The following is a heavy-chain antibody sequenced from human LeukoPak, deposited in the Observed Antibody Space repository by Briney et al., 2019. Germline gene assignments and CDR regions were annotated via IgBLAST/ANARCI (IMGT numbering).Heavy chain of an antibody. J-gene: IGHJ4*02. D-gene: IGHD3-22*01. V-gene: IGHV3-21*01. Sequence: GGSLRLSCAASGFTFSTYSMNWVRQAPGKGLEWVSSISSSGSYIYYADSVKGRFTISRDNAKNSLYLQMNSLRAEDTAVYYCARDHQAGYYAPVDYWGQGTLVTVSS. CDR3: ARDHQAGYYAPVDY. CDR1: GFTFSTYS. CDR2: ISSSGSYI.